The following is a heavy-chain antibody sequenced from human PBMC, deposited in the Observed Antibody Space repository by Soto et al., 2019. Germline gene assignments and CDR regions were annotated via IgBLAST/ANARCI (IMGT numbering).Heavy chain of an antibody. CDR2: MHDSVST. CDR3: AAPPRY. V-gene: IGHV4-59*01. D-gene: IGHD6-6*01. CDR1: GASISSYY. Sequence: QVQLQESGPGLVKPSETLSLTCTVSGASISSYYWNWIRQPPGKGLDWIGYMHDSVSTSYNTSFKSRVTISVDTSRNQLSLKLTSVTAADTAVYYCAAPPRYWGQGILVTVSS. J-gene: IGHJ4*02.